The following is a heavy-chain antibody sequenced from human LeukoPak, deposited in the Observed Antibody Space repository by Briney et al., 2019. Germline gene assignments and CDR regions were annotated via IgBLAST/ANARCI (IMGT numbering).Heavy chain of an antibody. V-gene: IGHV4-39*01. Sequence: PSETLFLTCDVSGGSITGTGYYWAWIRQPPGKGLEWIGSVYYSGTTYYSPSLKSRVTISVDTSKNQFSLKLSSVTAADTAVYYCARLRGYGDYKNWFDPWGQGTLVTVSS. D-gene: IGHD4-17*01. CDR3: ARLRGYGDYKNWFDP. CDR1: GGSITGTGYY. CDR2: VYYSGTT. J-gene: IGHJ5*02.